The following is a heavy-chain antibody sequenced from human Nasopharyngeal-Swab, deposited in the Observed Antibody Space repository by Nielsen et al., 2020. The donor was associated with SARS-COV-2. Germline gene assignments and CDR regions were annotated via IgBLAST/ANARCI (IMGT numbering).Heavy chain of an antibody. Sequence: QVSCKGSGYSFTSYWIGWVRQMPGEGLEWMGIIYPGDSDTRYSPSFQGQVTISADKSISTAYLQWSSLKASDTAMYYCARQVVPAAIPAYWGQGTLVTVSS. CDR3: ARQVVPAAIPAY. CDR1: GYSFTSYW. D-gene: IGHD2-2*02. CDR2: IYPGDSDT. V-gene: IGHV5-51*01. J-gene: IGHJ4*02.